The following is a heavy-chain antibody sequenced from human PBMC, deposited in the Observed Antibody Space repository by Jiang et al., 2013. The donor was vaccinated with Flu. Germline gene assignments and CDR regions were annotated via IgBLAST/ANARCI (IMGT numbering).Heavy chain of an antibody. CDR3: ATSLAGRQEEGGY. J-gene: IGHJ4*02. V-gene: IGHV3-7*03. CDR2: INEDGSGK. Sequence: AASGFTISNYWMSWVRQTPGQGLEWLANINEDGSGKYYVGSVKGRFTTSRDNAKNSLFLQMNSLRAEDTAIYYCATSLAGRQEEGGYWGQGTLVTVSS. CDR1: GFTISNYW. D-gene: IGHD6-6*01.